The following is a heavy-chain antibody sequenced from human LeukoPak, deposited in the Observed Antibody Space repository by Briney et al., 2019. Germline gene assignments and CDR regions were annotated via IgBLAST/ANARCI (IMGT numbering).Heavy chain of an antibody. Sequence: SETLSLTCAVYGGSFSGYYWSWIRQPPGKGLEWIGEINHSGSTNYNPSLKSRVTISVDTSKNQFSLKLSSETAADTAVYYCASHRTFDYWGQGTLVTVSS. V-gene: IGHV4-34*01. CDR3: ASHRTFDY. CDR2: INHSGST. J-gene: IGHJ4*02. CDR1: GGSFSGYY. D-gene: IGHD1-7*01.